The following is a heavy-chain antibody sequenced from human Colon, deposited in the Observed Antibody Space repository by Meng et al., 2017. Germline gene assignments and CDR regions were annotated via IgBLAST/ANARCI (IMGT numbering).Heavy chain of an antibody. V-gene: IGHV1-69*06. CDR3: AICRKPVFSGSGKTLHYYGMDV. J-gene: IGHJ6*02. D-gene: IGHD3-10*01. CDR1: GGTFTNYA. Sequence: SVKVSCKASGGTFTNYAISWVRQAPGQGLEWMGGIIPVVGSTQYAQKFQGSVTITADKSTSTVYMEVNSLRSEDTAIYYCAICRKPVFSGSGKTLHYYGMDVWGQGTTVTVSS. CDR2: IIPVVGST.